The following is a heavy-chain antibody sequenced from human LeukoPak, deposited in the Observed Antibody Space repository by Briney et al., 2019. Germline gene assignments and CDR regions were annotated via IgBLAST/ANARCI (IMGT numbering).Heavy chain of an antibody. CDR1: AFTFSSYD. Sequence: GGSLRLSCAASAFTFSSYDMHWVRQAPGEGLEWVAFIRYDGSIKHYADSVKGRFTISRDNSKNTLYLQMNSLRPEDTALYYCASEVEGAFAFWGQGTMVTVSS. J-gene: IGHJ3*01. CDR3: ASEVEGAFAF. D-gene: IGHD2-15*01. V-gene: IGHV3-30*02. CDR2: IRYDGSIK.